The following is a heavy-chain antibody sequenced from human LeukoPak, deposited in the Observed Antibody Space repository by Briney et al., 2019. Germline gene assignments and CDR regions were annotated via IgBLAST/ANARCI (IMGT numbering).Heavy chain of an antibody. D-gene: IGHD3-22*01. CDR1: GGSISSGDYY. Sequence: SETLSLTCTVSGGSISSGDYYWSWIRQPPGKGLEWIGYIYYSGSTYYNPSLKSRVTISVDTSKNQFSLKLSSVTAADTAVYYCARDSPHYYDSSGYYDDYWGQGTLVTVSS. V-gene: IGHV4-30-4*01. CDR2: IYYSGST. CDR3: ARDSPHYYDSSGYYDDY. J-gene: IGHJ4*02.